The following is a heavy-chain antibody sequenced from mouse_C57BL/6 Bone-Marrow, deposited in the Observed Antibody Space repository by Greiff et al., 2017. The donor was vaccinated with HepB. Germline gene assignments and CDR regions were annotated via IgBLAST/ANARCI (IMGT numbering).Heavy chain of an antibody. J-gene: IGHJ3*01. D-gene: IGHD2-4*01. Sequence: EVQLMESGGGLVQPGESLKLSCESNEYEFPSHDMSWVRKTPEKRLELVAAINSDGGSTYYPDTMERRFIISRDNTKKTLYLQMSSLRSEDTALYYCARIYYDYDSAWFAYWGQGTLVTVSA. CDR2: INSDGGST. CDR1: EYEFPSHD. V-gene: IGHV5-2*01. CDR3: ARIYYDYDSAWFAY.